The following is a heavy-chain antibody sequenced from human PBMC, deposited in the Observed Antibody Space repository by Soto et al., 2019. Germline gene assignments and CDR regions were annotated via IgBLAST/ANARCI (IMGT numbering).Heavy chain of an antibody. CDR3: ARVTLGYCSSTSCPSEYVFAI. CDR1: GGSISSYY. D-gene: IGHD2-2*01. V-gene: IGHV4-59*01. Sequence: SLTLCLTCTVAGGSISSYYWSWIRQPTGKGLEWIGYIYYSGSTNYNPSLKSRVTISVDTSKNQFSLKLSSVSAADTAVYYCARVTLGYCSSTSCPSEYVFAIWGKGTMVTVSS. CDR2: IYYSGST. J-gene: IGHJ3*02.